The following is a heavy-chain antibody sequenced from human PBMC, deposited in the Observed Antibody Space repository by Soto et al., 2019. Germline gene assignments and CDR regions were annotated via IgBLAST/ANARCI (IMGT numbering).Heavy chain of an antibody. CDR1: GGTFSSYA. CDR2: IIPIFGTA. J-gene: IGHJ4*02. D-gene: IGHD5-18*01. Sequence: GASVKVSCKASGGTFSSYAISWVRQAPGQGLEWMGGIIPIFGTANYAQKFLGRVTITADESTSTAYMELSSLRSEDTAVYYCARTIGYSYGAQFDYWGQGTLVTVSS. V-gene: IGHV1-69*13. CDR3: ARTIGYSYGAQFDY.